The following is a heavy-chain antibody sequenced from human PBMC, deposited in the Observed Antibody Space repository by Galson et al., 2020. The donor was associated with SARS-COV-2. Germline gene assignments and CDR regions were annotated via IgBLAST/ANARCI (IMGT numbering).Heavy chain of an antibody. CDR3: ARVLGRYYYDSSGYYFGDNWFDP. CDR2: IYTSGST. V-gene: IGHV4-61*02. J-gene: IGHJ5*02. Sequence: SETPSLTCTVSGGSISSGSYYWSWIRQPAGKGLEWIGRIYTSGSTNYNPSLKSRVTISVDTSKNQFSLKLSSVTAADTAVYYCARVLGRYYYDSSGYYFGDNWFDPWGQGTLVTVSS. D-gene: IGHD3-22*01. CDR1: GGSISSGSYY.